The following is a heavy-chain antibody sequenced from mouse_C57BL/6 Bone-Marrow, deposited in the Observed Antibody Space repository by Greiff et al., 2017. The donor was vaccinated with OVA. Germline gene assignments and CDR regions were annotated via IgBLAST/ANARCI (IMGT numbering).Heavy chain of an antibody. CDR1: GFTFTDYY. D-gene: IGHD2-3*01. CDR3: ARFSAGWLYFDY. J-gene: IGHJ2*01. Sequence: EVHLVESGGGLVQPGGSLSLSCAASGFTFTDYYMSWVRQPPGTALEWLGFIRNKANGYTTESSASVKGRFTISRDNSQSILYLQMNALRAEDSATYYCARFSAGWLYFDYWGQGTTLTVSS. V-gene: IGHV7-3*01. CDR2: IRNKANGYTT.